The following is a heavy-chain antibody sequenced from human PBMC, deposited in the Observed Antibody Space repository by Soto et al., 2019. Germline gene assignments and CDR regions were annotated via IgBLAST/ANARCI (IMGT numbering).Heavy chain of an antibody. Sequence: GGSLRLSCAASGFTFSSYGMHWVRQAPGKGLEWVAVIWYDGSNKYYADSVKGRFTIFRDNSKNTLYLQMNILRAEDTAVYYCARVGYDSSGYWFDYWVQGTLVTVS. V-gene: IGHV3-33*01. D-gene: IGHD3-22*01. CDR3: ARVGYDSSGYWFDY. CDR1: GFTFSSYG. J-gene: IGHJ4*02. CDR2: IWYDGSNK.